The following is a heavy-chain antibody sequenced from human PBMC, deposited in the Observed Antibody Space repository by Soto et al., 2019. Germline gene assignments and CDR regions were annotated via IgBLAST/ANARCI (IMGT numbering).Heavy chain of an antibody. V-gene: IGHV4-30-4*01. CDR1: GDSITSGDYY. CDR3: ARVTPPTRDYDFWSGYYIHDS. D-gene: IGHD3-3*01. J-gene: IGHJ4*02. CDR2: IYYSGST. Sequence: PSETLSLTCTVSGDSITSGDYYWSWIRQPPGKGLEWIGYIYYSGSTYYNPSLKGRVTISVDTSKNQFSLKVWSVTAADTAVYYCARVTPPTRDYDFWSGYYIHDSWGQGTLVTVS.